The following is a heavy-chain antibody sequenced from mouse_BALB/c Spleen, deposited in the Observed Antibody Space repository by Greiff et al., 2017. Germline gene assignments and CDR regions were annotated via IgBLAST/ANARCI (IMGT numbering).Heavy chain of an antibody. V-gene: IGHV5-17*02. CDR3: ARRGSSGERAMDY. CDR2: ISSGSSTI. J-gene: IGHJ4*01. Sequence: EVQVVESGGGLVQPGGSRKLSCAASGFTFSSFGMHWVRQAPEKGLEWVAYISSGSSTIYYADTVKGRFTISRDNPKNTLFLQMTSLRSEDTAMYYCARRGSSGERAMDYWGQGTSVTVSS. D-gene: IGHD3-1*01. CDR1: GFTFSSFG.